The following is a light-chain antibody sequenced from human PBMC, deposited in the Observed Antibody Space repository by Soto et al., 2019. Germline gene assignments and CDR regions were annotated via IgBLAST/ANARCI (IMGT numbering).Light chain of an antibody. V-gene: IGKV3-15*01. CDR3: QQYKNWPLT. CDR2: GAS. J-gene: IGKJ4*01. CDR1: QSVSSN. Sequence: EIVMTQSPATLSLSPGERATLSCRASQSVSSNLAWYQQKPGQAPRLLMYGASTRATGIPARFGGSGSETEFTLTISSLQSEDFAVYHCQQYKNWPLTFGGGTKVEIK.